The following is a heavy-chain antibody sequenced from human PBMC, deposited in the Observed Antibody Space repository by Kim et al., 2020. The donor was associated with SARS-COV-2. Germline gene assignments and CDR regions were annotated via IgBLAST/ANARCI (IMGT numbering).Heavy chain of an antibody. CDR2: INPSGGST. D-gene: IGHD5-18*01. Sequence: ASVKVSCKASGYTFINYYIYWLRQAPGQGLEWIGIINPSGGSTSYKQKFEGRVTLTRDTSTTTVYMGLSSLRSEDTAIYYCARPRGKSYGSDYSNYYGMDVWGQGTTLTVSS. J-gene: IGHJ6*02. V-gene: IGHV1-46*01. CDR1: GYTFINYY. CDR3: ARPRGKSYGSDYSNYYGMDV.